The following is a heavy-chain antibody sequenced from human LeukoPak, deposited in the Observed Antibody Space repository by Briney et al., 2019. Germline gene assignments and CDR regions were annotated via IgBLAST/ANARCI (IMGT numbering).Heavy chain of an antibody. D-gene: IGHD3-3*01. CDR1: GFTFSSYG. CDR3: AKAGYDFWSGYYRYYYYYMDV. CDR2: IRYDGSNK. J-gene: IGHJ6*03. V-gene: IGHV3-30*02. Sequence: PGGSLRLSCAASGFTFSSYGMHRVRQAPGKGLEWVAFIRYDGSNKYYADSVKGRFTISRDNSKNTLYLQMNSLRAEDTAVYYCAKAGYDFWSGYYRYYYYYMDVWGKGTTVTVSS.